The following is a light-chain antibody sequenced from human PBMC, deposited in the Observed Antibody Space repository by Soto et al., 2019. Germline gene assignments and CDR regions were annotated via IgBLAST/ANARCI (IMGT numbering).Light chain of an antibody. CDR2: GAS. V-gene: IGKV3D-15*01. CDR1: QSVSSN. CDR3: QQYNNWWT. Sequence: EIVLTQSPGTLSLSPGERATLSCRASQSVSSNYITWYQQKPGQAPRRLIFGASSRATGIPDRFSGSGSGTEFTLTISSLQSEDFAVYYCQQYNNWWTFGQGTKV. J-gene: IGKJ1*01.